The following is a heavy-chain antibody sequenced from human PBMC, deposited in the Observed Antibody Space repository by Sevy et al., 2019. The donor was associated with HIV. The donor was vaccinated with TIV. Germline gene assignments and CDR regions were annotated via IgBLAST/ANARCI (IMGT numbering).Heavy chain of an antibody. CDR1: GFTFSAYW. CDR2: INTDGSGT. D-gene: IGHD3-10*01. J-gene: IGHJ2*01. V-gene: IGHV3-74*01. Sequence: GGSLRLSCAASGFTFSAYWMHWVRQAPGKGLVWVSHINTDGSGTSYADSVKGRFTISRDNAKKTLYLQMNSLRAEDAAVYYSANKGGYGSGSYYWYFDLWGRGTLVTVSS. CDR3: ANKGGYGSGSYYWYFDL.